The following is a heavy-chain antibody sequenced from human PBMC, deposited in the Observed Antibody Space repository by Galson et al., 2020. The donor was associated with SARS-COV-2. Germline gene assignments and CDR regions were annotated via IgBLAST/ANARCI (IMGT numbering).Heavy chain of an antibody. V-gene: IGHV3-48*04. D-gene: IGHD3-22*01. Sequence: GGSLRLSCVASGFSFSSYSMNWVRQAPGKGLEWVAYISNTARTIFYAKSVEGRFSISRDNARNSLFLEMDSLRAEDTATYFCVRAGQASDSSGSYYASHWGQGTLVTVSS. CDR2: ISNTARTI. J-gene: IGHJ4*03. CDR3: VRAGQASDSSGSYYASH. CDR1: GFSFSSYS.